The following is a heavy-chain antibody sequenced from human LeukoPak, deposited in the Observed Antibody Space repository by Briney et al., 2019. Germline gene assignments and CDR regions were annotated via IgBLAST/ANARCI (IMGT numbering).Heavy chain of an antibody. D-gene: IGHD6-13*01. CDR2: INPNSGGT. J-gene: IGHJ6*04. CDR3: ARGVAAAGMGYYYGMDV. Sequence: GASVKVSCKASGYTFTGYYMHWVRQAPGQGLEWMGWINPNSGGTNYAQKFQGWVTMTRDTSISTAYMELSRLRSDDTAVYYCARGVAAAGMGYYYGMDVWGKGTTVTVSS. CDR1: GYTFTGYY. V-gene: IGHV1-2*04.